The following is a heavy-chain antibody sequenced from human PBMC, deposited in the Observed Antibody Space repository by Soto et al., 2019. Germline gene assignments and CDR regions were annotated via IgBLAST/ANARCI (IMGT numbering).Heavy chain of an antibody. CDR2: NHHSGST. D-gene: IGHD3-9*01. CDR1: GGSFSAYY. Sequence: QVQLQQWGAGLLKPSETLSLTCAVYGGSFSAYYWSWIRQPPGKGLEWIGENHHSGSTNYNPSLKSRVTISLDTSKNQFSLNLSSVTAADTAVYYCARGTLRYFDWSWGQGTMVTVSS. J-gene: IGHJ3*01. CDR3: ARGTLRYFDWS. V-gene: IGHV4-34*01.